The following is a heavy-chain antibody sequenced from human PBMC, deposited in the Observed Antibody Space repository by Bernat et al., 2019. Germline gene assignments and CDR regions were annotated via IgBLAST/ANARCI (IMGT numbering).Heavy chain of an antibody. V-gene: IGHV1-2*06. D-gene: IGHD3-3*01. CDR1: GYTFTGYY. CDR2: INPNSGGT. CDR3: ARGDYDFWSGSFGYK. Sequence: QVQLVQSGAEVKKPGASVKVSCKASGYTFTGYYMHWVRQAPGQGLEWMGRINPNSGGTNYAQKLQGRVTMNRDTSISTAYMGRSRVRSDDAAVYDCARGDYDFWSGSFGYKWGQ. J-gene: IGHJ1*01.